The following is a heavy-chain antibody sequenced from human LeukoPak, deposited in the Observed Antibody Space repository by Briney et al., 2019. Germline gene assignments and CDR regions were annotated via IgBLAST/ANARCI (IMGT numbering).Heavy chain of an antibody. V-gene: IGHV3-21*01. CDR3: ARENPAPNWFDP. D-gene: IGHD1-14*01. Sequence: GGSLRLSCAASGFTFSSYSMNWVRQAPGKGLEWVSSISSSSSYIYYADSVKGRFTISRDNAKNSLYLQMNSLRAEDTAVYYCARENPAPNWFDPWGPGTLVTVSS. J-gene: IGHJ5*02. CDR2: ISSSSSYI. CDR1: GFTFSSYS.